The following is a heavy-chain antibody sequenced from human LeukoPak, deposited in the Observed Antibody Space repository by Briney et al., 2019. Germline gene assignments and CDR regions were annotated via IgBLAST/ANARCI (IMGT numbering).Heavy chain of an antibody. CDR3: ARDLAGYGGNVDY. CDR1: GYRFTSYY. V-gene: IGHV1-2*02. Sequence: ASVKVSCKACGYRFTSYYMHWVRQAPGQGLEWMGWINHNSGGTSSVQKFQGRVNITRDTSISTAYMEVSRLTSDDTPVYYCARDLAGYGGNVDYWGQGTLVTVSS. J-gene: IGHJ4*02. CDR2: INHNSGGT. D-gene: IGHD4-23*01.